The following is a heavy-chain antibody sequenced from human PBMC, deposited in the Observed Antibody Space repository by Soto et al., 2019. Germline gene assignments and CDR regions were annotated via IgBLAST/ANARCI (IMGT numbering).Heavy chain of an antibody. Sequence: PSETLSLTCTVSGGSISSSSYYWGWIRQPPGKGLEWIGSIYYSGSTYYNPSLKSRVTISVDTSKNQFSLKLSSVTAADTAVYYCARRYIAGYCSGGSCSDYWFDPWGQGTLVTVSS. V-gene: IGHV4-39*07. CDR1: GGSISSSSYY. J-gene: IGHJ5*02. CDR2: IYYSGST. CDR3: ARRYIAGYCSGGSCSDYWFDP. D-gene: IGHD2-15*01.